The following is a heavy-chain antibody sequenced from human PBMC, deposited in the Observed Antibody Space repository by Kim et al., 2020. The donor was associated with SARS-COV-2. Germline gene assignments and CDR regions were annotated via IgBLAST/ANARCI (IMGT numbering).Heavy chain of an antibody. CDR2: ISGSGGST. Sequence: GGSLRLSCAASGFTFSSYAMSWVRQAPGKGLEWVSAISGSGGSTYYADSVKGRFTISRDNSKNTLYLQMNSLRAEDTAVYYCAKDRENFDWLLSPFDYWGQGTLVTVSS. J-gene: IGHJ4*02. D-gene: IGHD3-9*01. CDR1: GFTFSSYA. V-gene: IGHV3-23*01. CDR3: AKDRENFDWLLSPFDY.